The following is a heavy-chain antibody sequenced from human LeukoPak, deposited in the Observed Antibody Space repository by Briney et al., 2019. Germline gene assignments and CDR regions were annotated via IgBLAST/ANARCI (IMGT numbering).Heavy chain of an antibody. J-gene: IGHJ3*02. Sequence: PSETLSRTSTGSAYSISFVYYWGRTRRPPGKGLEWIGSIYHSGSTYYNPSIQSRVTISLDTSKTQFSLKLGAVTAADTAVYYCASYQLRFLTRGAFDIWGQGTMVTVS. V-gene: IGHV4-38-2*02. CDR3: ASYQLRFLTRGAFDI. CDR2: IYHSGST. CDR1: AYSISFVYY. D-gene: IGHD3-3*01.